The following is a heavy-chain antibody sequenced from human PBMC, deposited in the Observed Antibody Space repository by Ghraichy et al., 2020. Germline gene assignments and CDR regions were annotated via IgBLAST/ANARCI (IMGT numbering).Heavy chain of an antibody. CDR1: GGSISSYY. J-gene: IGHJ4*02. D-gene: IGHD3-10*01. V-gene: IGHV4-59*01. Sequence: SETLSLTCTVSGGSISSYYWSWIRQPPGKGLEWIGYIYYSGSTNYNPSLKSRVTISVDTSKNQFSLKLSSVTAADTAVYYCARDAPPYYYGSGSYHDYWGKGTLVTVSS. CDR3: ARDAPPYYYGSGSYHDY. CDR2: IYYSGST.